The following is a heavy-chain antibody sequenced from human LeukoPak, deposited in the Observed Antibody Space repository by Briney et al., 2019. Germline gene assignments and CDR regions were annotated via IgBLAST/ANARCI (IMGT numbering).Heavy chain of an antibody. Sequence: ASETLSLTCTVSGGSIRSSTYYWGWIRQPPGKGLEWIGSIYYSGSTYYNPSLKSRVTISVDTSKNQFSLKLSSVTAADTAVYYCARLYSYGDAFDIWGQGTMVTVSS. CDR3: ARLYSYGDAFDI. CDR1: GGSIRSSTYY. D-gene: IGHD5-18*01. V-gene: IGHV4-39*01. CDR2: IYYSGST. J-gene: IGHJ3*02.